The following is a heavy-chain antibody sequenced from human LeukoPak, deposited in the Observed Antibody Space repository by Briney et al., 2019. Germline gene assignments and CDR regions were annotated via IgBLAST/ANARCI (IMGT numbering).Heavy chain of an antibody. V-gene: IGHV3-23*01. J-gene: IGHJ4*02. CDR1: GFTFSNYA. D-gene: IGHD3-9*01. CDR3: VKGGDYDVLTVYNVPTY. Sequence: GASLRLSCAASGFTFSNYAMSWVRQAPGKGLEWVSAILGSGGSTYYADSVKGRFTVSRDNSKSTLYLQMNSLRAEDTALYYCVKGGDYDVLTVYNVPTYGGQGPRFT. CDR2: ILGSGGST.